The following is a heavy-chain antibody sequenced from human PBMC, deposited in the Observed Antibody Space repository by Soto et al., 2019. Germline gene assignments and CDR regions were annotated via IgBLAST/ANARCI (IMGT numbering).Heavy chain of an antibody. Sequence: GGSLRLSCAASGFTFSSYDMHWVRQATGKGLEWVSAIGTAGDTYYPGSVKGRFTISRENAKNSLYLQMNSLRAEDTAVYYCARDFGSGWRPDPFDIWGQGTMVIVSS. D-gene: IGHD6-19*01. CDR1: GFTFSSYD. CDR2: IGTAGDT. V-gene: IGHV3-13*01. CDR3: ARDFGSGWRPDPFDI. J-gene: IGHJ3*02.